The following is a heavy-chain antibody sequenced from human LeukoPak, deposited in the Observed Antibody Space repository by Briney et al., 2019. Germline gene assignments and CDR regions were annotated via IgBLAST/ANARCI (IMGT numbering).Heavy chain of an antibody. J-gene: IGHJ4*02. Sequence: GGSLRLPCAASGFTFSSYNMNWVRQAPGKGLEWVSVISTRGSHRYYADSFKGRFTISRDDAKQSVYLQMSSLRVEDTAVYFCARVRDGYNHPFDYWGQGILVTVSS. CDR1: GFTFSSYN. V-gene: IGHV3-21*01. CDR3: ARVRDGYNHPFDY. CDR2: ISTRGSHR. D-gene: IGHD5-24*01.